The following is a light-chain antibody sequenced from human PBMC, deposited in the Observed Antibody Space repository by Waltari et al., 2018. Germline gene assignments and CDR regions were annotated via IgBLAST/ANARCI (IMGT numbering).Light chain of an antibody. CDR2: YDN. Sequence: SYVLTQPPSVSVAPGETSRITCGGDNIGGYSLHWYQQKPGQAPVLVLYYDNDRPSGIPERFSGSNFGNTATLTISRVEAGDEADYYCQVSDSTTDLVIFGGGTKLTVL. CDR3: QVSDSTTDLVI. CDR1: NIGGYS. V-gene: IGLV3-21*04. J-gene: IGLJ2*01.